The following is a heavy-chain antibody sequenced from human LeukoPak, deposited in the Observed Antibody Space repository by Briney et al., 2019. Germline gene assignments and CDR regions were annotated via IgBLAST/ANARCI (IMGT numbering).Heavy chain of an antibody. J-gene: IGHJ4*02. Sequence: PSETLSLTCTVSGGSISSGGYYWSWIRQHPGKGLEWIGYIYYSGSTYYNPSLKSRVTISVDTSKNKFSLKLSSVTAADTAVYYCAGYFDWLSGFDYWGQGTLVTVSS. CDR3: AGYFDWLSGFDY. V-gene: IGHV4-31*03. CDR1: GGSISSGGYY. CDR2: IYYSGST. D-gene: IGHD3-9*01.